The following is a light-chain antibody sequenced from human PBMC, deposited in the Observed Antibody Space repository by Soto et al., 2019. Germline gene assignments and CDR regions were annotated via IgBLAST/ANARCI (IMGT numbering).Light chain of an antibody. J-gene: IGLJ1*01. CDR3: CSYAGDSYV. CDR1: SSDVGNYNL. CDR2: DVS. Sequence: QSALTQPASVSGSPGQSITISCTGTSSDVGNYNLVSWYQQHPGKAPKLMIYDVSKRPSGFSNRFSGSKSGNTASLTISRLQADDEADYYCCSYAGDSYVFGTGTKVTVL. V-gene: IGLV2-23*02.